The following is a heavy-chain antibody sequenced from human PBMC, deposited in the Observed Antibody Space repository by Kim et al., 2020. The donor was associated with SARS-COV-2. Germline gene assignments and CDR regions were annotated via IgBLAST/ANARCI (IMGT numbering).Heavy chain of an antibody. Sequence: SETLSLTCTVSGGSISSGGYYWSWIRQHPGKGLEWIGYIYYSGSTYYNPSLKSLVTISVDTSKNQFSLKLSSVTAADTAVYYCARDSIVGATTYAFDIWGQGTMVTVSS. J-gene: IGHJ3*02. CDR1: GGSISSGGYY. D-gene: IGHD1-26*01. CDR2: IYYSGST. V-gene: IGHV4-31*01. CDR3: ARDSIVGATTYAFDI.